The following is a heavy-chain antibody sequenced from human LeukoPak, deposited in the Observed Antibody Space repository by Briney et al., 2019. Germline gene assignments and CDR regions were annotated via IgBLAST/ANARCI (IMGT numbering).Heavy chain of an antibody. Sequence: GGSLRLSCAASGLTFSNYWMDLVRQAPGKGLEWVANIKQDGSEKNYVDSVKGRFIISRDNAKNSLYLQMNTLRADDTAVYYCARDGFGTGSNWGQGTLVTVSS. V-gene: IGHV3-7*03. CDR1: GLTFSNYW. CDR3: ARDGFGTGSN. D-gene: IGHD3-16*01. CDR2: IKQDGSEK. J-gene: IGHJ4*02.